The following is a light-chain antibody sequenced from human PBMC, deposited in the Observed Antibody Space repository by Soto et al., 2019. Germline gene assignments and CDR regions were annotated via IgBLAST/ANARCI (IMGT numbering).Light chain of an antibody. J-gene: IGLJ2*01. CDR3: SSYTSSTTLSVV. CDR1: SSDVGGYNY. CDR2: GVT. V-gene: IGLV2-14*01. Sequence: QSALTQPASVSGSPGQSITISCTGTSSDVGGYNYVSWYQQHPGKAPKLMIYGVTNRPSGVSNRFSGSKSGNTASLTISGLQAEDEADYYCSSYTSSTTLSVVFGGGTKQTVL.